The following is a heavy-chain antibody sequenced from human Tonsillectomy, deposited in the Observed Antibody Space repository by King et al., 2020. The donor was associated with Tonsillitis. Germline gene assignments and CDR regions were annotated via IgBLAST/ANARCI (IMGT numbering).Heavy chain of an antibody. CDR3: ARDRGTMGFDP. D-gene: IGHD3-10*01. J-gene: IGHJ5*02. Sequence: VQLVESGAEVKKPGSSVKVSCKASGGTFSRYAISWARQAPGQGLEWMGGIIPLFGIANDAQKFQGRVTITADESTSTAYMELSSLKSEDTAVYYCARDRGTMGFDPWGQGTLVTVSS. V-gene: IGHV1-69*01. CDR1: GGTFSRYA. CDR2: IIPLFGIA.